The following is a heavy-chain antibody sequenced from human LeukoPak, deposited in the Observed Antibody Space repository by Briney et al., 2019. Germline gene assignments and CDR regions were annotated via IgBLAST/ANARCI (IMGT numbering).Heavy chain of an antibody. CDR2: ISSRSSYT. D-gene: IGHD5-24*01. J-gene: IGHJ4*02. V-gene: IGHV3-11*06. Sequence: GGPLRLSCAASGFTFSDYYMSWIRQAPGKGLEWVSYISSRSSYTKYADSVKGRFTISRDNAKHSLHLQMNSLRAEDTAVYYCASSLTPGDGYNSRPFDYWGQGTLVTVSS. CDR3: ASSLTPGDGYNSRPFDY. CDR1: GFTFSDYY.